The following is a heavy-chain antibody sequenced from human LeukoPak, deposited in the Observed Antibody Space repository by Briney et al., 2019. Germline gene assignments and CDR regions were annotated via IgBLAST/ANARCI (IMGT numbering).Heavy chain of an antibody. Sequence: SETLPLTCTVSGGSISSYYWGWIRQPPGKGLEWIGYINYSGSTNDNPSLKSRVTISVDTSKNQFSLKLSSVTAADTAVYCCATRRVGGSYPDDAFDIWGQGTMVTVSS. D-gene: IGHD1-26*01. CDR2: INYSGST. CDR3: ATRRVGGSYPDDAFDI. J-gene: IGHJ3*02. V-gene: IGHV4-59*01. CDR1: GGSISSYY.